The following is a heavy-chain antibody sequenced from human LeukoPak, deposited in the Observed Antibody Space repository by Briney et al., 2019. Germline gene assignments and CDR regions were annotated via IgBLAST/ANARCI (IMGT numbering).Heavy chain of an antibody. V-gene: IGHV3-23*01. Sequence: GGSLRLSCAASGFISRSSNMSWVRQAPGKGLEWVSSISAIGDITHYAESVQGRFTISRDNSGNTLYVQMNSLSVDDTAVYYCAKVKSSLRVVGAWGQGTLVTVSS. CDR3: AKVKSSLRVVGA. CDR1: GFISRSSN. CDR2: ISAIGDIT. J-gene: IGHJ5*02. D-gene: IGHD3-22*01.